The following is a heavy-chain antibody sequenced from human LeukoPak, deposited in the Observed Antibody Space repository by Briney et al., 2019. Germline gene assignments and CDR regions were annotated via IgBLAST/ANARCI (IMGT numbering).Heavy chain of an antibody. D-gene: IGHD4-17*01. CDR3: ARGRTTVTTGGLFYY. V-gene: IGHV4-4*07. CDR1: GGSISSYY. J-gene: IGHJ4*02. CDR2: IYTSGST. Sequence: SETLSLTCTVSGGSISSYYWSWIRQPAGKGLEWIGRIYTSGSTNYNPSLKSRVTMSVDTSKNQFSLKLSSVTAADTAVYYCARGRTTVTTGGLFYYWGQGTLVTVSS.